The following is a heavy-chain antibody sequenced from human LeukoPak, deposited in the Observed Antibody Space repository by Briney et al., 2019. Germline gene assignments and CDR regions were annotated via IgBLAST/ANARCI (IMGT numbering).Heavy chain of an antibody. V-gene: IGHV4-59*01. D-gene: IGHD1-26*01. CDR3: SREGSGSPNAEPFDY. J-gene: IGHJ4*02. Sequence: SETLSLTCTVSGGSISSYYWSWIRQPPGKGLEWIGYIYYSGSTNYNPSLKSRVTISVDTSKNQFSLKLSSVTAADTAVYYCSREGSGSPNAEPFDYGGQGTLVTVSS. CDR2: IYYSGST. CDR1: GGSISSYY.